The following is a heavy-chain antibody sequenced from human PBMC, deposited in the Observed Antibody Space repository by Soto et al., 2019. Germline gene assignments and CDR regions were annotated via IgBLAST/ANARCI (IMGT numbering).Heavy chain of an antibody. V-gene: IGHV4-31*03. J-gene: IGHJ4*02. Sequence: QVQLQESGPGLVKPSQTLSLTCTVSGGSISSGGHYWSWIRQHPGKGLEWIGYIHYSWSIYYNPSLKSRLTISIDTSESQFSLKLRSVTAADTAVYYCARLSLDSSCYYYEAFDSWGQGTLVTVSS. D-gene: IGHD3-22*01. CDR2: IHYSWSI. CDR3: ARLSLDSSCYYYEAFDS. CDR1: GGSISSGGHY.